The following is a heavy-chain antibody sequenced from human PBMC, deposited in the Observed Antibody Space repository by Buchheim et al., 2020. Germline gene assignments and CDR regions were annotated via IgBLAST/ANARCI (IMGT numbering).Heavy chain of an antibody. D-gene: IGHD6-6*01. Sequence: QLQLQESGPGLVKPSETLSLTCTVSGGSISSSSYYWGWIRQPPGKGLEWIGSIYYSGSTYYNPSLKSRVTISVDTSKNQFSLKLSSVTAADTAVYYCARGPPAYSSSSFDWFDPWGQGTL. J-gene: IGHJ5*02. CDR3: ARGPPAYSSSSFDWFDP. V-gene: IGHV4-39*01. CDR1: GGSISSSSYY. CDR2: IYYSGST.